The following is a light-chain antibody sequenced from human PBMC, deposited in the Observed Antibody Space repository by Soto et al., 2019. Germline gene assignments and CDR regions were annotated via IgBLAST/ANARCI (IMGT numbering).Light chain of an antibody. CDR3: SSFTRSTPTYV. CDR2: DVS. Sequence: QCVLTQPASVSGSLGQSITIPCTGSSSDVGGYNYVSWHQQHPGKAPKLIISDVSHRPSGVSSRFSGSKSGNTASLIISGLQAEDEADYYCSSFTRSTPTYVFGTGTKVTVL. CDR1: SSDVGGYNY. J-gene: IGLJ1*01. V-gene: IGLV2-14*01.